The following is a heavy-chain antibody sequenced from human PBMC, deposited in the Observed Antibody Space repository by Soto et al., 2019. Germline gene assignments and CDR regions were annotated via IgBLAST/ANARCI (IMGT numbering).Heavy chain of an antibody. CDR3: AKGTLVKPPGTRAFDV. V-gene: IGHV3-23*01. J-gene: IGHJ3*01. D-gene: IGHD6-13*01. CDR2: LGVRST. CDR1: GFTFSNYA. Sequence: EVQLLESGGGLVQPGGSLRLSCAASGFTFSNYAMSWVRQAPGMGLEWVSTLGVRSTYYADSVKGRFTISRDNSNNALYLQMNSLRVGDTAVYYCAKGTLVKPPGTRAFDVWVQGTMVIVSS.